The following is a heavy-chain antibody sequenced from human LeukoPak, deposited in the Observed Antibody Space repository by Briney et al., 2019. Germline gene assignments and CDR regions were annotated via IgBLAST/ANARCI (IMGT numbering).Heavy chain of an antibody. V-gene: IGHV4-31*03. CDR3: ARGAYYDFWSGYLPYFDY. Sequence: SETLSLTCTVSGGSISSGGYYWRWIRQHPGKGLEWIGYIYYSGSTYYNPSLKSRVTISVDTSKNQFSLKLSSVTAADTAVYYCARGAYYDFWSGYLPYFDYWGQEPWSPSPQ. CDR2: IYYSGST. CDR1: GGSISSGGYY. J-gene: IGHJ4*01. D-gene: IGHD3-3*01.